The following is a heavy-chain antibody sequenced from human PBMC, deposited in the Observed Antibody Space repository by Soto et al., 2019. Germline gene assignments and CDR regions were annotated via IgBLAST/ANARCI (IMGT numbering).Heavy chain of an antibody. J-gene: IGHJ4*02. CDR1: GGSISSYY. CDR2: IYYSGST. D-gene: IGHD6-13*01. Sequence: QVQLQESGPGLVKPSETLSLTCTVSGGSISSYYWSWIRQPPGKGLEWIGYIYYSGSTNYNPSLKSRVTISVDTSKNQFSLKLSSVTAADTAVYYCASSLYGPGIAAAGTLDYWGQGTLVTVSS. CDR3: ASSLYGPGIAAAGTLDY. V-gene: IGHV4-59*01.